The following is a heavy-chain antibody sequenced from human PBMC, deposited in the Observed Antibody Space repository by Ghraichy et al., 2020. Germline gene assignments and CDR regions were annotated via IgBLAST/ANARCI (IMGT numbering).Heavy chain of an antibody. D-gene: IGHD4-11*01. Sequence: GGSLRLSCAASGFTFSDYYMSWIRQAPGKGLEFISYISSSSGYINYADSVKGRFTISRDNAKNSLFLQMNSLRAEDTAVYYCARARYSNYLDSRGQGTLVTVSS. J-gene: IGHJ4*02. CDR3: ARARYSNYLDS. CDR1: GFTFSDYY. CDR2: ISSSSGYI. V-gene: IGHV3-11*06.